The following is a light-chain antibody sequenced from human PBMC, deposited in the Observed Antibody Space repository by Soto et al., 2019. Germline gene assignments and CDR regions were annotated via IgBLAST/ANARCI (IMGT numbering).Light chain of an antibody. CDR1: QSVSSY. Sequence: EIVLTQSPATLSLSPGERATLSCRASQSVSSYLAWYQQKPGKAPRLLIYDASNRATGIPARFSGSGSGTDFTLTISILEPEDFAVYYCQQRSNWPPTFGQGTKLEIK. CDR3: QQRSNWPPT. V-gene: IGKV3-11*01. CDR2: DAS. J-gene: IGKJ2*01.